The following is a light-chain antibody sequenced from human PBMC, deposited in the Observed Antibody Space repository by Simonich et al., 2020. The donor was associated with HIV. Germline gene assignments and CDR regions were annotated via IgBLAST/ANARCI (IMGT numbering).Light chain of an antibody. V-gene: IGKV4-1*01. CDR3: KQYYSTPPT. CDR1: RSVLYSSNNKNY. J-gene: IGKJ1*01. CDR2: WAS. Sequence: EIVMTQSPDSLAVSLGERATVNCRSSRSVLYSSNNKNYLAWYQQKPGQPPKLLIYWASTRESGVPDRFSASGSGTDFTLTISSLQAEDVAIYYCKQYYSTPPTFGQGTKVEIK.